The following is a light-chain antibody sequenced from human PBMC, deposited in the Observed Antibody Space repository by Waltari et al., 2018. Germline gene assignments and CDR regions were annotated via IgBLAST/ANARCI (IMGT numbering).Light chain of an antibody. Sequence: QSALTQPASVSGSPGQSITIPCTGTSSDVGGYNYVSWYQQHPGKAPKVIIYDVSNRPSGVSNRFSGSKSGNTASLTISGLQAEDEADYYCSSYTSSSTLVVFGGGTKLTVL. CDR3: SSYTSSSTLVV. CDR2: DVS. V-gene: IGLV2-14*01. J-gene: IGLJ2*01. CDR1: SSDVGGYNY.